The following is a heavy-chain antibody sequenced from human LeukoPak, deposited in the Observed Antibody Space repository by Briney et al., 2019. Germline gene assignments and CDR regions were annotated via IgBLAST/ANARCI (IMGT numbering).Heavy chain of an antibody. V-gene: IGHV1-69*04. D-gene: IGHD5-24*01. Sequence: ASVKVSCKASGGTFSSYAISWVRQAPGQGLEWMGRIIPILGIANYAQKFQGRVTITADKSASTAYMELSSLRSEDTAVYYCARGLDGYFDYWGQGTLVTVSS. CDR3: ARGLDGYFDY. CDR1: GGTFSSYA. J-gene: IGHJ4*02. CDR2: IIPILGIA.